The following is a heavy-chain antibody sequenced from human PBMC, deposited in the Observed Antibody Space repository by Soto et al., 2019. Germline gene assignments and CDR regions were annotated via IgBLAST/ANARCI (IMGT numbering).Heavy chain of an antibody. CDR2: IYDNGIT. CDR3: ARTYDSNGYANEFDS. CDR1: GRSITSYY. J-gene: IGHJ4*02. Sequence: QVVLQESGPGLVKPSETLSLTCSVSGRSITSYYWSWVRQPPGKGLEWIGYIYDNGITSQNPSLKSRVTMAADTSQKQFSLKLTSVTGADTAVYFCARTYDSNGYANEFDSWGQGSLVTVTS. D-gene: IGHD3-22*01. V-gene: IGHV4-59*12.